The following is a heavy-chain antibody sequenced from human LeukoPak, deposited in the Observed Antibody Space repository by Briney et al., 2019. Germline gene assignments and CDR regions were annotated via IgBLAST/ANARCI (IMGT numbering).Heavy chain of an antibody. D-gene: IGHD6-13*01. J-gene: IGHJ6*03. CDR2: IYTSGST. CDR3: ARGRPYSSSWYNYYYYMDV. V-gene: IGHV4-4*07. Sequence: PSETLSLTCTVSGGSISSYYWSWIRQPAGKGLEWIGRIYTSGSTNYNPSLKSRVTMSVDTSKNQFSLKLSSVTAADTAVYYCARGRPYSSSWYNYYYYMDVWGKGTTVTVSS. CDR1: GGSISSYY.